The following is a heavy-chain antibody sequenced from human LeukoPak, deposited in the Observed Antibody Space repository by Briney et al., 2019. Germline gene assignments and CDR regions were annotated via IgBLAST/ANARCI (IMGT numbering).Heavy chain of an antibody. CDR3: ARGVSRMYY. J-gene: IGHJ4*02. D-gene: IGHD5/OR15-5a*01. Sequence: SETLSLTCTVSGGSISSGSYYWSWIRQPAGKGLEWIGRIYTSGSTNYNPSLKSRVTISVDTSKNQLSLKLSSVTAADTAVYYCARGVSRMYYWGQGTLVTVPS. CDR2: IYTSGST. V-gene: IGHV4-61*02. CDR1: GGSISSGSYY.